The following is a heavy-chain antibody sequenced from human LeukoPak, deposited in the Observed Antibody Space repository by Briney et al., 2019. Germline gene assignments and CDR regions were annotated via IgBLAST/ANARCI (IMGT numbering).Heavy chain of an antibody. J-gene: IGHJ5*02. Sequence: PRGSLRLSCAASGFTFSSYAMHWVRQAPGKGLEYVSAISSNGGSTYYANSVKGRFTISRDNSKNTLYLQMGSLRAEDVAVYYCARAQGSIAARLGWFDPWGQGTLVTVSS. CDR2: ISSNGGST. V-gene: IGHV3-64*01. D-gene: IGHD6-6*01. CDR3: ARAQGSIAARLGWFDP. CDR1: GFTFSSYA.